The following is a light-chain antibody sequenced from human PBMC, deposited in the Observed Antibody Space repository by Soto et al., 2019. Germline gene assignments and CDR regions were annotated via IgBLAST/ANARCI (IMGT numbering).Light chain of an antibody. CDR2: KPS. J-gene: IGKJ1*01. Sequence: DIQMTQSPSTLSASVGDTVTINCRASQTIDSWLAWYQQRPGQPPNLLIYKPSILGSGIPSRFIGSGSGTELTLTLTSLKLDDFATYNDQQYNIHSGTFVQRASV. CDR1: QTIDSW. CDR3: QQYNIHSGT. V-gene: IGKV1-5*03.